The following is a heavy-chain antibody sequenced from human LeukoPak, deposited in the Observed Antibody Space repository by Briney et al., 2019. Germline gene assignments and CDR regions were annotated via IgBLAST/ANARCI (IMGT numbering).Heavy chain of an antibody. CDR1: GFTVSSSY. J-gene: IGHJ4*02. Sequence: GGSLRLSCAASGFTVSSSYMTWVRQAPGKGLEWVSVIYSGGTTYYADSVKGRFTISRDNSKNTLYLQMNSLRDEDTAVYYCARGVAAAGTTLDYWGQGTLVTVSS. CDR2: IYSGGTT. V-gene: IGHV3-66*01. CDR3: ARGVAAAGTTLDY. D-gene: IGHD6-13*01.